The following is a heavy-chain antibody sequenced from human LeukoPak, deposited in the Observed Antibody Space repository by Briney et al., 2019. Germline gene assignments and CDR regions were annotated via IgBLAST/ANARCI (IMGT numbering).Heavy chain of an antibody. CDR2: IYYSGST. CDR1: GGSISSYY. V-gene: IGHV4-59*01. CDR3: ARGPYCSSTSCYNYYYGMDA. J-gene: IGHJ6*04. Sequence: SGPTLVKPSETLSLTCTVSGGSISSYYWSWIRQPPGKGLEWIGYIYYSGSTNYNPSLKSRVTISVDTSKNQFSLKLSSVTAADTAVYYCARGPYCSSTSCYNYYYGMDAWGKGTTVTVSS. D-gene: IGHD2-2*02.